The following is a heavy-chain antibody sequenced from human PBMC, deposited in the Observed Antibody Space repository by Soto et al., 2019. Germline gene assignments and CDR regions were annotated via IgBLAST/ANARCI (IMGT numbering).Heavy chain of an antibody. J-gene: IGHJ5*02. V-gene: IGHV3-30-3*01. CDR1: GFSFSSYA. D-gene: IGHD6-19*01. CDR2: ISHDGINK. Sequence: QVRLVESGVGVVQPGRSLRLSCTASGFSFSSYAMYWFRQPPGKGLEWVAVISHDGINKHYADSVKGRVTVSRDNSNHSLDLPLNSLRGEDTAVYYCARDMYSSDYFVKWFEPWGQGTLVPVSS. CDR3: ARDMYSSDYFVKWFEP.